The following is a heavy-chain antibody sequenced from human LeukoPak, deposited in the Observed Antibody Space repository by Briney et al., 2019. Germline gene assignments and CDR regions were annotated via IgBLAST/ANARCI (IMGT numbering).Heavy chain of an antibody. V-gene: IGHV1-58*02. CDR2: IVVGSGNT. J-gene: IGHJ4*02. D-gene: IGHD3-22*01. CDR1: GFTFTSSA. Sequence: SVKVSCKASGFTFTSSAMQWVRQARGQRLEWIGWIVVGSGNTNYAQKFQERVTITRDMSTSTAYMELSSLRSGDTAVYYCAAALHYYDSSGLDYWGQGTLVTVSS. CDR3: AAALHYYDSSGLDY.